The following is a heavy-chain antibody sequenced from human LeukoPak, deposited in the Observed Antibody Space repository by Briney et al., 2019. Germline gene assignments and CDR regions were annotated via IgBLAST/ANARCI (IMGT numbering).Heavy chain of an antibody. D-gene: IGHD6-19*01. CDR1: GGSISSYY. CDR2: IYYSGST. J-gene: IGHJ4*02. Sequence: PSETLSLTCTVSGGSISSYYWSWIRQPPGKGLEWIGYIYYSGSTNYNPSLKSRVTISVDTSKSQFSLKLSSVTAAGTAVYYCARAETPYSSGWYVFDYWGQGTLVTVSS. CDR3: ARAETPYSSGWYVFDY. V-gene: IGHV4-59*01.